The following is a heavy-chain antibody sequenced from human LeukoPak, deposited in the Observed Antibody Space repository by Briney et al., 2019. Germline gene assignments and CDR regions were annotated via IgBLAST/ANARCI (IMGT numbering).Heavy chain of an antibody. V-gene: IGHV1-69*06. J-gene: IGHJ4*01. CDR3: ARGPSGYHNT. CDR1: GGTFSSYA. D-gene: IGHD5-12*01. CDR2: IIPIFGTA. Sequence: WASVKVSCKASGGTFSSYAISWVRQAPGQGLEWMGGIIPIFGTANYAQKFQGRVTITADKSTSTAYMELSSLRSEDTAVYYCARGPSGYHNTGGQGTLVTVSS.